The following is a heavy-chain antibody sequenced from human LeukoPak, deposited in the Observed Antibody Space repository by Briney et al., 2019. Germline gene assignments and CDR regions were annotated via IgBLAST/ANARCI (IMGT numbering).Heavy chain of an antibody. CDR1: GFTFDDYA. D-gene: IGHD6-13*01. CDR2: ISWNSVSI. CDR3: AKDSSSWYYFDY. V-gene: IGHV3-9*01. J-gene: IGHJ4*02. Sequence: GRSLRLSCAASGFTFDDYAMHWVRQAPGKGLEWVSGISWNSVSIGYADSVKGRFTISRDNAKNSLYLQMNSLRAEDTALYYCAKDSSSWYYFDYWGQGTLVTVSS.